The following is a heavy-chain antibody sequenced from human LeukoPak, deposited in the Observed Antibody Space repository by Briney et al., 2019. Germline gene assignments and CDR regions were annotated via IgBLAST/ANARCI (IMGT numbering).Heavy chain of an antibody. V-gene: IGHV3-74*01. D-gene: IGHD3-22*01. Sequence: GGSLRLSCAASGFTFSTYWMHWVRQAPGKGLVWVSRIKSDGSTNYADSVKGRFTISRDNANSTLSLQMNSLRPEDTGVYYCARAPSEIGGYYPEYFRHWGQDTLVTVSS. CDR1: GFTFSTYW. J-gene: IGHJ1*01. CDR3: ARAPSEIGGYYPEYFRH. CDR2: IKSDGST.